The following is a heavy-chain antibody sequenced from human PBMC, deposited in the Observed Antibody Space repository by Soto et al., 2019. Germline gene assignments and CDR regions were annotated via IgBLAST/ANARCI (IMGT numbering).Heavy chain of an antibody. Sequence: GGSLRLSCADSGFRFSSYSMSWVRQTPGKGLEWVAAITATGDRTYYADSVTGRFTISRDNSKMTHYLQMTSLRAEDTAMYYCATMNGYFEYWGQGTPVTVSS. CDR3: ATMNGYFEY. J-gene: IGHJ4*02. V-gene: IGHV3-23*01. CDR1: GFRFSSYS. D-gene: IGHD3-22*01. CDR2: ITATGDRT.